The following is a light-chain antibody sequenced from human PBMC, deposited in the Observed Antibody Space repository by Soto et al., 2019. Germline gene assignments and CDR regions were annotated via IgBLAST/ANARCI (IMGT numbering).Light chain of an antibody. CDR2: GAS. CDR1: QSVSSN. J-gene: IGKJ2*01. V-gene: IGKV3-15*01. Sequence: EIVMTQSPATLSVSPGERATLSCRASQSVSSNLAWYQQKPGLAPRLLIYGASTRATGIPARFSGSGSGTEFTLTISSLQSEDFAVYYCQQYNNWPYTFGHGTKLKIK. CDR3: QQYNNWPYT.